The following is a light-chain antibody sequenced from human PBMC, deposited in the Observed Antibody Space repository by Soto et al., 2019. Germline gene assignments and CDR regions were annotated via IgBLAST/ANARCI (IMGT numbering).Light chain of an antibody. V-gene: IGLV2-14*03. J-gene: IGLJ3*02. CDR2: DVS. CDR3: SSFTDTGTVM. CDR1: SSDVGAYHS. Sequence: QSGLTQPASVSGSPGQSFTISCTGTSSDVGAYHSVSWYQQHPGKAPKLIIFDVSNRPSGVSNRFSGSKSGNTASLTISGLQAEDEADYYCSSFTDTGTVMFGGGTKLTVL.